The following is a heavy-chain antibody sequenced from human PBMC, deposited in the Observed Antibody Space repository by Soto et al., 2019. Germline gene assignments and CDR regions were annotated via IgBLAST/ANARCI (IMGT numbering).Heavy chain of an antibody. CDR3: ARDTAGYTDNLDY. Sequence: PSETLSLTCTVSGGSISSYYLSWIRQPPGKGLEWIGYIYYSGSTNYNPSLKSRVTISVDTSKNQFSLKLSSVTAADTAVYYCARDTAGYTDNLDYWGPGTLVTVSP. CDR2: IYYSGST. CDR1: GGSISSYY. J-gene: IGHJ4*02. D-gene: IGHD5-18*01. V-gene: IGHV4-59*01.